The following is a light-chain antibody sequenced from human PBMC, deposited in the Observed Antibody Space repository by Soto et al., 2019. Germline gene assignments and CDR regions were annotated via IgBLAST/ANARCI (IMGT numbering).Light chain of an antibody. Sequence: EIVLTQSPGTLSLSPGERATLSCRASQSVSSINLAWYQQKPGQAPRLLIYGASSRATGIPDRFSGCGSGTAFNLTISRLEPEDFAVYYCQPYCSSPFTFGPGTKVDIK. V-gene: IGKV3-20*01. J-gene: IGKJ3*01. CDR1: QSVSSIN. CDR2: GAS. CDR3: QPYCSSPFT.